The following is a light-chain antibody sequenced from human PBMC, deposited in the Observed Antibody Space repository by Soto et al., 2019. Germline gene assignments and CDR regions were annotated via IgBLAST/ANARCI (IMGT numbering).Light chain of an antibody. Sequence: QSVLTQPRSVSGSPGQSVTISCTGTSSDVGGYNYVSWYQQHPGKAPKLMIYDVSKRPSGVPDRFSGSKSGNTASLTISGLQAGDEADYYCCSYAGSYTFLVFGTGTKVTVL. CDR1: SSDVGGYNY. V-gene: IGLV2-11*01. CDR2: DVS. J-gene: IGLJ1*01. CDR3: CSYAGSYTFLV.